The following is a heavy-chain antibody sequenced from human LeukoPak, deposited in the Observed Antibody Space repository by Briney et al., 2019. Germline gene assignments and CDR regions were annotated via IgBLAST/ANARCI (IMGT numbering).Heavy chain of an antibody. Sequence: HPGGSLSLSCAASGFTFSSYAMSWVRQAPGMGLEWVSAVSGSGGSTYYADSVKGRFTISRDNSQNTLFLQMNSLRAEDTALYYCAKQVGEMATKVAFDIWGQGTMVTVSS. CDR1: GFTFSSYA. D-gene: IGHD5-24*01. V-gene: IGHV3-23*01. CDR2: VSGSGGST. J-gene: IGHJ3*02. CDR3: AKQVGEMATKVAFDI.